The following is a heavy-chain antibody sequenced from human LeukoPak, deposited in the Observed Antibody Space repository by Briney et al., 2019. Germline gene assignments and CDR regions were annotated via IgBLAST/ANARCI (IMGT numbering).Heavy chain of an antibody. V-gene: IGHV4-59*01. J-gene: IGHJ4*02. Sequence: RASETLSLICTVSGGSISGSYWSWLRQPPGKGLEWIAYMYNSGSTNYNPSLKSRVTISIDTSKNQFSLKLSSLTAVDTAINHGARSIESYGDYGYWGPGILVTVSS. CDR1: GGSISGSY. CDR2: MYNSGST. D-gene: IGHD4-17*01. CDR3: ARSIESYGDYGY.